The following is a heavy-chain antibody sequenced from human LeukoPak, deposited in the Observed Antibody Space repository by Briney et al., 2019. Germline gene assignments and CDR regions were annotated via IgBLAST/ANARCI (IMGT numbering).Heavy chain of an antibody. D-gene: IGHD1-1*01. J-gene: IGHJ4*02. Sequence: GGSLRLSCVASGLTFSKFAMSWARQAPGEGLEWVSVISGDSGTTVHADSVRARFSISRDNSKNTLYLQMDSLRAEDTAVYYCAKKAVITTGNAYFDDWGQGTLVTVSS. CDR1: GLTFSKFA. V-gene: IGHV3-23*01. CDR3: AKKAVITTGNAYFDD. CDR2: ISGDSGTT.